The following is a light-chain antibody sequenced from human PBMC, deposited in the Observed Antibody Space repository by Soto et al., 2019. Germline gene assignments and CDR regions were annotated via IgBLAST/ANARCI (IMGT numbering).Light chain of an antibody. CDR2: GAS. Sequence: EIVVKQSPATLSVYTGERATVSCRASQSVSTYLAWYQQKPGQAPTLLVYGASPRATGIPARFSGSGSGTEFTLTISGLQSDDFAVYYCQQFAIFPLTFGGGTNVDIK. V-gene: IGKV3D-15*01. J-gene: IGKJ4*01. CDR1: QSVSTY. CDR3: QQFAIFPLT.